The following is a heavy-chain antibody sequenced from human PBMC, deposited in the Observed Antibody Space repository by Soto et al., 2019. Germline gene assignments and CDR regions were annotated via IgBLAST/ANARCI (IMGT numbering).Heavy chain of an antibody. CDR2: ISGSGGST. Sequence: PGGSLRLSCAASGFTFSSYAMSWVRQAPGKGLEWVSAISGSGGSTYYADSVKGRFTISRDNSKNTLYLQMNSLRAEDTAVYYCAKAADSIGYYQSGFDPWGQGTLVTVSS. V-gene: IGHV3-23*01. CDR1: GFTFSSYA. CDR3: AKAADSIGYYQSGFDP. D-gene: IGHD3-22*01. J-gene: IGHJ5*02.